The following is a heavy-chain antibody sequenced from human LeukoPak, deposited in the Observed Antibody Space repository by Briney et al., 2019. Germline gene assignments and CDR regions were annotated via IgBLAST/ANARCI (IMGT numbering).Heavy chain of an antibody. Sequence: GGSLRLSCAASGFTFSSYSMNWVRQAPGEGLEWVSSISSSSSYIYYADSVKGRFTISRDNAKNSLYLQMNSLRAEDTAVYYCARDRGGYNPHRYFDYWGQGTLVTVSS. CDR2: ISSSSSYI. V-gene: IGHV3-21*01. CDR3: ARDRGGYNPHRYFDY. CDR1: GFTFSSYS. D-gene: IGHD5-24*01. J-gene: IGHJ4*02.